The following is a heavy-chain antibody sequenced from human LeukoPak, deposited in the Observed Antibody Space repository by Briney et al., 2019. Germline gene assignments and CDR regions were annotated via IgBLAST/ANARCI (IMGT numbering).Heavy chain of an antibody. V-gene: IGHV4-34*01. CDR2: INHSGST. CDR1: GGSFSGYY. Sequence: SETLSLTCAVYGGSFSGYYWSWIRQPPGKGLEWIGEINHSGSTNYNPSLKSRVTISVDTSKNQFSLKLSSVTAADTAVYYCERGLVDDYYYGMDVWGQGTTVTVSS. CDR3: ERGLVDDYYYGMDV. D-gene: IGHD2-15*01. J-gene: IGHJ6*02.